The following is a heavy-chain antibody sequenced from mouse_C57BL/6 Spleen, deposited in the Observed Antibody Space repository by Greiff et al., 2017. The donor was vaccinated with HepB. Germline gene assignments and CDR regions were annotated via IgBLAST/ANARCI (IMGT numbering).Heavy chain of an antibody. V-gene: IGHV5-9*01. CDR3: ARPSYYGSSYYFDY. Sequence: EVQWVESGGGLVKPGGSLKLSCAASGFTFSSYTMSWVRQTPEKRLEWVATISGGGGNTYYPDSVKGRFTISRDNAKNTLYLQMSSLRSEDTALYYCARPSYYGSSYYFDYWGQGTTLTVSS. J-gene: IGHJ2*01. CDR1: GFTFSSYT. CDR2: ISGGGGNT. D-gene: IGHD1-1*01.